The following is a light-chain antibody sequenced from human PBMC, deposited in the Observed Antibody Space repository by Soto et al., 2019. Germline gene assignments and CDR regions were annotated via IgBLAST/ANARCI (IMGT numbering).Light chain of an antibody. CDR1: QSVRSN. Sequence: EIVMTQSPATLSVSPVELATLCFMASQSVRSNLAWYQQRPGQAPRLLIYAASTRATGIPARFSGSGSGTEFTLIIDSLQSEDFAVYYCQQYNNWPRTFGQGTKVDIK. CDR3: QQYNNWPRT. J-gene: IGKJ1*01. CDR2: AAS. V-gene: IGKV3-15*01.